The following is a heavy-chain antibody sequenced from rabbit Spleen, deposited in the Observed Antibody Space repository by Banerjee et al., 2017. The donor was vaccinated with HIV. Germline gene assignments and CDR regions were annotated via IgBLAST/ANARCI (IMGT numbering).Heavy chain of an antibody. Sequence: QEQLVESGGGLVKPEGSLTLTCKASGVSFNFNNYMCWVRQAPGKGLEWIGCVDVGGSGCTYFSNWAKGRFTISKPSSTTVTLQMTSLTAADTAAYFCARDAASSFSSYGLGLWGPGTLVTVS. CDR2: VDVGGSGCT. CDR3: ARDAASSFSSYGLGL. CDR1: GVSFNFNNY. J-gene: IGHJ6*01. D-gene: IGHD8-1*01. V-gene: IGHV1S45*01.